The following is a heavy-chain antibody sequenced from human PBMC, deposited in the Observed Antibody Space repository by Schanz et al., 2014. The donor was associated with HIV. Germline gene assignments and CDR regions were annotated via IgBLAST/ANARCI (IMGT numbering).Heavy chain of an antibody. V-gene: IGHV3-74*02. D-gene: IGHD3-9*01. Sequence: EVQLVESGGGLVRPGGSLTLSCVASGFTFSQSWMHWVRQVPGKGPVWVARVKYNGSTKEYADSVKGRFTISRDNSKNTVHLQMNSLRAEDTAMYYCAKGRWDDLLTAYFTYWGQGTLVTVSS. CDR1: GFTFSQSW. CDR3: AKGRWDDLLTAYFTY. J-gene: IGHJ4*02. CDR2: VKYNGSTK.